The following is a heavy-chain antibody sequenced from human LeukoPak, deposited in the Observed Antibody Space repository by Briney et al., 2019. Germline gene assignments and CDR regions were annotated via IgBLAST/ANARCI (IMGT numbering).Heavy chain of an antibody. V-gene: IGHV3-74*01. D-gene: IGHD6-13*01. CDR3: ARDRIAAAGKGSDWFDP. Sequence: PGGSLRLSCAASGFTFSSYWMHWVRQAPGKGLVWVSRINSDGSSTSYADSVKGRFTISRDNAKNTLYLQMNSLRAEDTAVYYCARDRIAAAGKGSDWFDPWGQGTLVTVSS. J-gene: IGHJ5*02. CDR2: INSDGSST. CDR1: GFTFSSYW.